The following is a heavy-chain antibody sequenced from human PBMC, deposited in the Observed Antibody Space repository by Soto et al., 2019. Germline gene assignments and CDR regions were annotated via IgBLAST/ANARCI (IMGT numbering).Heavy chain of an antibody. Sequence: SETLSLTCTVSGGSITSRSYYWGWIRQPPGKGLEWIGSIYYSGSTHYNPSLKSRLTISVDTSKNQFSLKLSSVTAADTAVYYCARSGEYGDYVDCLDYWGQGTLVTGS. D-gene: IGHD4-17*01. V-gene: IGHV4-39*01. CDR3: ARSGEYGDYVDCLDY. J-gene: IGHJ4*02. CDR2: IYYSGST. CDR1: GGSITSRSYY.